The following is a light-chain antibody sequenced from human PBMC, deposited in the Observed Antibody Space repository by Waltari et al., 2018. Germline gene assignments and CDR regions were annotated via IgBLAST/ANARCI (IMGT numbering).Light chain of an antibody. CDR2: GKN. Sequence: SSELTQDPAVSVALGQTVRIPCQGDSLRSYDASWYQQKQGQAPVLVIYGKNNRPSGIPDRFSGSSSGNTASLTTTGAQAEDEADYYCNSRDSSGNHVVFGGGTKLTVL. CDR3: NSRDSSGNHVV. J-gene: IGLJ2*01. V-gene: IGLV3-19*01. CDR1: SLRSYD.